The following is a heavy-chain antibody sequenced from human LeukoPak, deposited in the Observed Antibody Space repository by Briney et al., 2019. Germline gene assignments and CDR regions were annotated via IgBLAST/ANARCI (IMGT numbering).Heavy chain of an antibody. CDR3: ARYNNWFDP. J-gene: IGHJ5*02. D-gene: IGHD1-14*01. V-gene: IGHV4-59*02. Sequence: GSLRLSCAASGFTVSSNYMSWIRQPPGKGLEWIGYIYYSGSTNYNPSLKSRVTISVDTSKNQFSLKLSSVTAADTAVYYCARYNNWFDPWGQGTLVTVSS. CDR1: GFTVSSNY. CDR2: IYYSGST.